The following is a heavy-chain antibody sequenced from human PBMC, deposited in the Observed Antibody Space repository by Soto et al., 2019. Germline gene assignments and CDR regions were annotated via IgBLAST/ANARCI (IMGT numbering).Heavy chain of an antibody. J-gene: IGHJ6*02. CDR3: ARDLGRSGTPYYYGMDV. CDR1: GFTVSSNY. Sequence: GGSLRLSCAASGFTVSSNYMSWVRQAPGKGLEWVSVIYSGGSTYYADSVKGRFTISRDNSKNTLYLQMNSLRAEDTAVYYCARDLGRSGTPYYYGMDVWGQGTTVTVSS. D-gene: IGHD3-10*01. V-gene: IGHV3-53*01. CDR2: IYSGGST.